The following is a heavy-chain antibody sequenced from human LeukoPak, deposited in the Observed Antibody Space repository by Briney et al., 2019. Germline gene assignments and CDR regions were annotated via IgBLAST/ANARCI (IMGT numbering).Heavy chain of an antibody. J-gene: IGHJ1*01. Sequence: PSETLSLTCTVSGGSISTSIYYWGWIRQSPGKGLEWIGNIYYSGSTYYNPSLKSRVTISVDTSKNQFSLKLSSVTAADTAVYYCASGSYYSEYFQHWGQGTLVTVSS. CDR1: GGSISTSIYY. CDR2: IYYSGST. V-gene: IGHV4-39*01. CDR3: ASGSYYSEYFQH. D-gene: IGHD1-26*01.